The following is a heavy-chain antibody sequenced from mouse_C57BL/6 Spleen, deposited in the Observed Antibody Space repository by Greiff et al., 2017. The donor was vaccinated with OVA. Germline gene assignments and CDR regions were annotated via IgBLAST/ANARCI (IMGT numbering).Heavy chain of an antibody. CDR3: ARWRSNFYYFDY. J-gene: IGHJ2*01. Sequence: EVKVVESGGGLVQPGGSLSLSCAASGFTFTDYYMSWVRQPPGKALEWLGFIRNKANGYTTEYSASVKGRFTISRDNSQSILYLQMNALRAEDSATYYCARWRSNFYYFDYWGQGTTLTVSS. V-gene: IGHV7-3*01. CDR2: IRNKANGYTT. D-gene: IGHD2-5*01. CDR1: GFTFTDYY.